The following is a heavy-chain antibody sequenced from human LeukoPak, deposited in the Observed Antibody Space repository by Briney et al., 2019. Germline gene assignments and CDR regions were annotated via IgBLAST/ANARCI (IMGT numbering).Heavy chain of an antibody. D-gene: IGHD1-26*01. CDR2: IYYSGST. V-gene: IGHV4-39*01. CDR1: GGSISSSSYY. CDR3: ATRPTVGAYILHAFDI. J-gene: IGHJ3*02. Sequence: PSETLSLTCTVSGGSISSSSYYWGWIRQPPGKGLEWIGSIYYSGSTYYNPSLKSRVTISVDTSKNQFSLRLSSVTAADTAVYYCATRPTVGAYILHAFDIWGQGTMVTVSS.